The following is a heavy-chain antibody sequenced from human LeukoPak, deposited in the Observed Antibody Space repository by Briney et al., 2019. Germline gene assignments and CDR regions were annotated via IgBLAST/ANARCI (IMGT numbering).Heavy chain of an antibody. CDR1: GFTVSSDS. CDR3: ARRAGAYSHPYDY. Sequence: HPGGSLRLSCTVSGFTVSSDSMSWVRQAPGKGLEWVSAVSGSGGTTDYADSVKGRFTISRDNSKNTLYLQMNNLRAEDTAVYYCARRAGAYSHPYDYWGQGTLVTVSS. V-gene: IGHV3-23*01. CDR2: VSGSGGTT. J-gene: IGHJ4*02. D-gene: IGHD4/OR15-4a*01.